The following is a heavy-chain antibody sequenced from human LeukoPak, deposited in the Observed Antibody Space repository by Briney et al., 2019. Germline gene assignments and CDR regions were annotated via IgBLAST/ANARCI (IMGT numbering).Heavy chain of an antibody. CDR3: ARDFRNKGLDV. D-gene: IGHD2/OR15-2a*01. V-gene: IGHV3-11*01. CDR2: IGNSDVSAT. CDR1: GFTLGNYY. J-gene: IGHJ6*02. Sequence: KPGGPLRLSCAASGFTLGNYYMAWIRQAPGKGLEWIAYIGNSDVSATSYADSVRGRFTNSRDYAKNSLYLQMNSLRADDTAVYYCARDFRNKGLDVWGQGTTVTVSS.